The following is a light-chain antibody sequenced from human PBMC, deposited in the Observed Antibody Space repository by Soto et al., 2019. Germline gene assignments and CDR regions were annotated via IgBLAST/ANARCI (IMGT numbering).Light chain of an antibody. CDR3: SSYTTSSTLYV. J-gene: IGLJ1*01. CDR1: SSDVGTYNY. CDR2: EVS. V-gene: IGLV2-14*01. Sequence: QSVLTQPASVSGSPGQSITISCTGTSSDVGTYNYVSWYQQQPGKAPKLLIYEVSNRPSGISDRFSGSKSGNTASLTISGLQAEDEADYYCSSYTTSSTLYVFGTGTKVTVL.